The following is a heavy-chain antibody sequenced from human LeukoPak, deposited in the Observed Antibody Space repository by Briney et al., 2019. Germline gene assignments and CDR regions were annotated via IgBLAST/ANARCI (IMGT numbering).Heavy chain of an antibody. Sequence: SETLSLTCTVSGYSISSGYYWGWIRQPPGKGLEWIGSIYHSGSTYYKPSLKSRVTISVDTSKNQFSLKLSSVTAADTAVYYCARGRGYCDGGSCDGFDYWGQGTLVTVSS. CDR1: GYSISSGYY. J-gene: IGHJ4*02. CDR2: IYHSGST. CDR3: ARGRGYCDGGSCDGFDY. V-gene: IGHV4-38-2*02. D-gene: IGHD2-15*01.